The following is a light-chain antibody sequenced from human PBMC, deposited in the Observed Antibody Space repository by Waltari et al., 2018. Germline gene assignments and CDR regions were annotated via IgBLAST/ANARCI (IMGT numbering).Light chain of an antibody. Sequence: DIVLTQSPGTLYLSPGERTTLFCRASQSVGRTLAWYQHKPGQAPRLLIYGTSSRATDIPDRFSGSGSGTDFSLTINRLEPEDFAVYYCQHYVRLPATFGQGTKVEIK. CDR2: GTS. CDR1: QSVGRT. V-gene: IGKV3-20*01. CDR3: QHYVRLPAT. J-gene: IGKJ1*01.